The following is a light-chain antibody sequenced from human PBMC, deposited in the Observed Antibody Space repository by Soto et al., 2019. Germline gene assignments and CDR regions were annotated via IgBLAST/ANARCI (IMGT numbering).Light chain of an antibody. CDR2: HVT. CDR3: CSLTTSHTYV. J-gene: IGLJ1*01. CDR1: SSDIGHYDY. Sequence: QSVLTQHASVSGSPGQSITISCTGSSSDIGHYDYVSWYQQHPGKAPKLMIYHVTYRPSGVSNRYSGSKSGNSASLTISGLQADDEADYYCCSLTTSHTYVFGSGTKVTVL. V-gene: IGLV2-14*03.